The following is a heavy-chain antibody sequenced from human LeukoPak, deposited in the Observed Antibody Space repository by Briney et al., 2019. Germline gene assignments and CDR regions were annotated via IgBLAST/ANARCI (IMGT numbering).Heavy chain of an antibody. J-gene: IGHJ2*01. CDR1: GGSFSGYY. Sequence: SETLSLTCAVYGGSFSGYYWSWIRQPPGKGLEWIGEINHSGSTNYNPSLKSRVTISVDTSKNQFSLKLSSVTAADTAVYYCARELMTGYYDFWSGYSYWYFDLWGRGTLVTVSS. CDR3: ARELMTGYYDFWSGYSYWYFDL. D-gene: IGHD3-3*01. CDR2: INHSGST. V-gene: IGHV4-34*01.